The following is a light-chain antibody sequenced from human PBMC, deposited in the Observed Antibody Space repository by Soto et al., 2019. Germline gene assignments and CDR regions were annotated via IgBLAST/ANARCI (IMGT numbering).Light chain of an antibody. J-gene: IGKJ4*01. CDR2: AAS. CDR1: QSLSTY. CDR3: QQSFIAPLT. Sequence: DIQMTQSPSSLSASVGDRVTITCRASQSLSTYLNWYQQKPGKAPKLLIYAASSLQSGVPSRFSVSGSGTDFTLTISSLQPEDFATYYCQQSFIAPLTFGGGTKVELK. V-gene: IGKV1-39*01.